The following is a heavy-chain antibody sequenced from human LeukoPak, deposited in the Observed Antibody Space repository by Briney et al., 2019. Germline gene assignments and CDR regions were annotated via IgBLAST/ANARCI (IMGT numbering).Heavy chain of an antibody. V-gene: IGHV4-4*02. J-gene: IGHJ4*02. Sequence: SETLSLTCAVTGGSISSGSWWGWIRQPPGKGLEWIGEIHHSGSTNYNPSLKSRVTLSVDKSKNQLSLRLTSVTAADTAVYYCARGGDYRFDYWGQGTLVTVSS. CDR3: ARGGDYRFDY. D-gene: IGHD4-17*01. CDR2: IHHSGST. CDR1: GGSISSGSW.